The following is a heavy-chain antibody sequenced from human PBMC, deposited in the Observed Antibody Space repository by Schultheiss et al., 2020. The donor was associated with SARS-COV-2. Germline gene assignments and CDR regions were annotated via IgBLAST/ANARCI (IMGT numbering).Heavy chain of an antibody. V-gene: IGHV3-30*03. CDR3: TTDPRGPGGGMDV. D-gene: IGHD3-16*01. CDR1: GFTFSSYG. J-gene: IGHJ6*02. CDR2: ISYDGSNK. Sequence: GESLKISCAASGFTFSSYGMHWVRQAPGKGLEWVAVISYDGSNKYFEDSVKGRFTISRDDSKNTLYLQMNSLKTEDTAVYYCTTDPRGPGGGMDVWVQGTTVTGSS.